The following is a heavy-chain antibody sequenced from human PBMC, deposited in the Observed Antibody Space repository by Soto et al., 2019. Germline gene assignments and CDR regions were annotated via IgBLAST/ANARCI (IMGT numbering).Heavy chain of an antibody. CDR1: GFTFRNYA. D-gene: IGHD2-15*01. Sequence: SLRLSCAASGFTFRNYAMHWVRQAPGKGLECLAVIAYDGSNAFYRDSVKGRFTISRDNSKNTLYLHMNSLRSEDTGVYYCARGDGKNFLGVVGAGPGEYGIEIGGQG. CDR3: ARGDGKNFLGVVGAGPGEYGIEI. J-gene: IGHJ6*02. V-gene: IGHV3-30-3*01. CDR2: IAYDGSNA.